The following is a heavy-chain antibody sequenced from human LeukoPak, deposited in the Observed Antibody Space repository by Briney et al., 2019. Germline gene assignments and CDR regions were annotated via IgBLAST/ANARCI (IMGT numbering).Heavy chain of an antibody. D-gene: IGHD3-10*01. J-gene: IGHJ6*04. CDR3: ARDRVTMVRGTKAADV. CDR2: ISSSGSTI. CDR1: GFTFSSYE. Sequence: QPGGSLRLSCAASGFTFSSYEMNWVRQAPGKGLEWVSYISSSGSTIYYADSVKGRFTISRDNAKNSLYLQMNSLRAEDTAVYYCARDRVTMVRGTKAADVWGKGTTVTVSS. V-gene: IGHV3-48*03.